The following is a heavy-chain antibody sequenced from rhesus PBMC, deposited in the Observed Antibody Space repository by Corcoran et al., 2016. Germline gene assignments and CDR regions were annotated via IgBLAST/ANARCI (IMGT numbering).Heavy chain of an antibody. V-gene: IGHV4-80*01. CDR2: INGNSGNT. D-gene: IGHD3-28*01. CDR1: GGSFSNYW. Sequence: QVQLQESGPGLVKPSETLSLTCAVSGGSFSNYWWSWIRQPPGKGLGWIGEINGNSGNTNHNPSLKSRVTISKDASKNQFSLKLSSVTAADTAVYWCARLYYFDSGYGFDYWGQGVLVTVSS. CDR3: ARLYYFDSGYGFDY. J-gene: IGHJ4*01.